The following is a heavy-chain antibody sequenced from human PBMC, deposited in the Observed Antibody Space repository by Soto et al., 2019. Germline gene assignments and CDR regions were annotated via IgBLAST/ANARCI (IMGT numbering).Heavy chain of an antibody. CDR2: IYYSGST. CDR1: GGSISSGGYY. V-gene: IGHV4-31*03. Sequence: QVQLQESGPGLVKPSQTLSLTCTVSGGSISSGGYYWSWIRQHPGKGLEWIGYIYYSGSTYYNPSLKSRVTISVDTSKNHFSLKLSSVTAADTAVYYCAREDYGGKTFDYWGQGTLVTVSS. CDR3: AREDYGGKTFDY. D-gene: IGHD4-17*01. J-gene: IGHJ4*02.